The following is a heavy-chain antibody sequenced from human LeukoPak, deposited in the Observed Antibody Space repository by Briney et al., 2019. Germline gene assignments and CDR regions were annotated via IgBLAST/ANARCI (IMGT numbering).Heavy chain of an antibody. CDR3: ARRQDGHVY. J-gene: IGHJ4*02. Sequence: TSETLSLTCTVSGNSIANTFYYWSWLRQPAGKGLEWIGRIYTTGSTDYNPSLKSRVTISLDTSRNQFSLKLSSVTAADTAVYYCARRQDGHVYWGQGTLVTVSS. CDR2: IYTTGST. CDR1: GNSIANTFYY. V-gene: IGHV4-61*02.